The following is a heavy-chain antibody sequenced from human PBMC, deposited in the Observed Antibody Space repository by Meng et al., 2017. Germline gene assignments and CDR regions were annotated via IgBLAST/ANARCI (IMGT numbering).Heavy chain of an antibody. V-gene: IGHV1-46*01. Sequence: ASVKVSCKASGYTFTSYYMHWVRQAPGQGLEWMGIINPSGGSTSYAQKFQGRVTMTRDTSTSTVYMELSSLRSEDTAVYYCARDHYYDSSGYYFDAFDIWGQGKMVTVSS. CDR3: ARDHYYDSSGYYFDAFDI. CDR2: INPSGGST. D-gene: IGHD3-22*01. J-gene: IGHJ3*02. CDR1: GYTFTSYY.